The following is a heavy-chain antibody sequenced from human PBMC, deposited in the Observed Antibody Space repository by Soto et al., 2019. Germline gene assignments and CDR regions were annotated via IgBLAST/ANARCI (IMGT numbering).Heavy chain of an antibody. CDR3: ARDDSRRGLRLLDAFDI. D-gene: IGHD5-12*01. J-gene: IGHJ3*02. Sequence: PGGSLRLSCAASGFTFSSYSMNWVRQAPGKGLEWVSSISSSSSYIYYADSVKGRFTISRDNAKNSLYLQMNSLRAEDTAVYYCARDDSRRGLRLLDAFDIWGQGTMVTVSS. V-gene: IGHV3-21*01. CDR2: ISSSSSYI. CDR1: GFTFSSYS.